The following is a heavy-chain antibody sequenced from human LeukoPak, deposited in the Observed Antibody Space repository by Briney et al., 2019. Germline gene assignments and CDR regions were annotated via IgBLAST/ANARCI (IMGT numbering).Heavy chain of an antibody. D-gene: IGHD6-19*01. V-gene: IGHV3-48*01. Sequence: PGGSLRLSCAASGFTFSTYSMNWVRQAPGKGLEWVSYISGSSDPIYYADSVKGRFTISRDNAKNSLSLQMNSLRAEDTAVYFCARDRGSGDEYSPDASDLWGQGTMVTVSS. CDR3: ARDRGSGDEYSPDASDL. CDR2: ISGSSDPI. CDR1: GFTFSTYS. J-gene: IGHJ3*01.